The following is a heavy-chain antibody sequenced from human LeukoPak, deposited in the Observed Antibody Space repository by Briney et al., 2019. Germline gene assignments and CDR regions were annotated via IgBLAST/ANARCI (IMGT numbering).Heavy chain of an antibody. CDR3: AKARGTYCVDS. Sequence: GGSLRLSCAASGFSFSNNGMHWARQAPGKGLEWVAFIQSDGTNEYYADSVKGRFTISRDNSKNTLYLQISSLRAEDTALYYCAKARGTYCVDSWGQGTLVTVSS. CDR2: IQSDGTNE. CDR1: GFSFSNNG. V-gene: IGHV3-30*02. J-gene: IGHJ4*02. D-gene: IGHD1-26*01.